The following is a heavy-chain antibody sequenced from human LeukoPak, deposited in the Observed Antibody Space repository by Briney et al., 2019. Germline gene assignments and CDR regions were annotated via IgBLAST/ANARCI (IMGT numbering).Heavy chain of an antibody. V-gene: IGHV3-30-3*01. J-gene: IGHJ4*02. CDR2: ISDDGSRQ. Sequence: GGSLRLSCAATGFTFSNYASHWGRQAPGKGLEWVAFISDDGSRQHYADSVKGRFTISRDNSKNTLNLQMNSLRAEDTAVYYCVKDRTGTYTLDYWGQGTLVTVSS. CDR3: VKDRTGTYTLDY. CDR1: GFTFSNYA. D-gene: IGHD3-10*01.